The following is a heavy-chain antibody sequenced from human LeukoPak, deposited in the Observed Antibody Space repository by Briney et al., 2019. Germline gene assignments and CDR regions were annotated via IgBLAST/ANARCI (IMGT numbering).Heavy chain of an antibody. Sequence: PGGSLRLSCAASGFTFSSYWMHWVRHAPGKGLVWVSRINSDGSGTIYADSVRGLFTISRDNAKNTLYLQVNSLRAEDTAVYYCARTEGTVAYDSWGQGTLVTVSS. D-gene: IGHD4-23*01. CDR2: INSDGSGT. CDR1: GFTFSSYW. CDR3: ARTEGTVAYDS. V-gene: IGHV3-74*01. J-gene: IGHJ5*01.